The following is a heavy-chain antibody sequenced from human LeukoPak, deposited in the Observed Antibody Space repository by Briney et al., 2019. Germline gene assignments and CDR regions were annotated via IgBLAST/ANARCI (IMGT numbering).Heavy chain of an antibody. CDR1: GGSISSYY. CDR3: ARVGAASDAFDI. J-gene: IGHJ3*02. V-gene: IGHV4-59*01. Sequence: SETLSLTCTVSGGSISSYYWSWIRQPPGKGLEWIGYIYYSGSTNYNPSLKSRVTISVDTSKNQFSLKLSSVTAADTAVYYCARVGAASDAFDIWGQGIMVTVSS. CDR2: IYYSGST. D-gene: IGHD1-26*01.